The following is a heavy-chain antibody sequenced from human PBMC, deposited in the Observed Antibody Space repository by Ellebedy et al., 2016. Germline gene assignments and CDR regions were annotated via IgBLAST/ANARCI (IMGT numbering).Heavy chain of an antibody. D-gene: IGHD2-15*01. Sequence: SETLSLTCAVSGGSISSGGYSWSWIRQPPGTGLEWIGYIYHSGSTYYNPSLKSRVTISVDRSKNQFSLKLSSVTAADTAVYYCARGSGYCSGGSCYWYFDLWGRGTLVTVSS. CDR1: GGSISSGGYS. J-gene: IGHJ2*01. CDR3: ARGSGYCSGGSCYWYFDL. V-gene: IGHV4-30-2*01. CDR2: IYHSGST.